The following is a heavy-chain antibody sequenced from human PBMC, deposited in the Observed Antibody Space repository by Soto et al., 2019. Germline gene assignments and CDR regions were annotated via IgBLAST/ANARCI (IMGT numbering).Heavy chain of an antibody. J-gene: IGHJ4*02. V-gene: IGHV4-59*01. CDR1: GGSISSYY. CDR2: IYYSGST. D-gene: IGHD4-17*01. CDR3: ARGAYGDLDFDY. Sequence: SETLSLTCTVSGGSISSYYWSWIRQPPGKGLEWIGYIYYSGSTNYNPSIKSRVTISVDTSKNQFSLKLSSVTAADTAVYYCARGAYGDLDFDYGGQGTLVTVS.